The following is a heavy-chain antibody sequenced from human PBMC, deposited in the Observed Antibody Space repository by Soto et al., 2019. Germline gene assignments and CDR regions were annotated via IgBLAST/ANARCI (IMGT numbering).Heavy chain of an antibody. Sequence: EVQLVESGGGLVKPGGSLRLSCAASGFTFSSYSMNWVRQAPGKGLEWVSSISSSSSYIYYADSVKGRFTISRDNAKNSLYLQMNTLRAEDTGVYYCATTTWIAVAGNPGFDYWGQGTLVTVSS. J-gene: IGHJ4*02. CDR3: ATTTWIAVAGNPGFDY. V-gene: IGHV3-21*01. CDR1: GFTFSSYS. CDR2: ISSSSSYI. D-gene: IGHD6-19*01.